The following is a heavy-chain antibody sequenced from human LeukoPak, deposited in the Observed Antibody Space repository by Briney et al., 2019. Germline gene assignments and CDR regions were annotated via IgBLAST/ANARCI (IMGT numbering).Heavy chain of an antibody. D-gene: IGHD3-3*01. J-gene: IGHJ4*02. Sequence: PGGSLRLSCAASGLTFSTYDMHWVRQATGKGLEWVSSIGTAGDTYYGGSVKGRFTISRDTAKTSLYLQMNSLRAGDTAVYYCARGSGRYDYWGQGTLVTVSS. CDR3: ARGSGRYDY. CDR1: GLTFSTYD. CDR2: IGTAGDT. V-gene: IGHV3-13*01.